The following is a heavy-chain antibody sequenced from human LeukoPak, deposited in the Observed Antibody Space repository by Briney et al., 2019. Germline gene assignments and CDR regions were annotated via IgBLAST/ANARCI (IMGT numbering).Heavy chain of an antibody. D-gene: IGHD3-10*01. V-gene: IGHV1-46*02. CDR2: INPSGGTT. Sequence: ASVKVSCKTSGYSENFYGITWVRQAPGQGLEWMGIINPSGGTTSYAQKFQGRVTMTRDTSTSIVYMEVSSLRSEDTAMYYCARGQYDSGSRYDIWGQGTMVTVSS. J-gene: IGHJ3*02. CDR3: ARGQYDSGSRYDI. CDR1: GYSENFYG.